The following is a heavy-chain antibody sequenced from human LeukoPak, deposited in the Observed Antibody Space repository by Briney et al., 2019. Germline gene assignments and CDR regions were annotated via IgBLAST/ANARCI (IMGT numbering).Heavy chain of an antibody. Sequence: GGSLRLSCAASGFAFSFYAMSWLRHPPGKGLEWVSTINANSGTTSYAASVRGRFTISRDNSKNTLYLQLNTLRAEDTALYYCAKPISGGLAVTADWFDPWGQGTLVVVSS. CDR2: INANSGTT. CDR3: AKPISGGLAVTADWFDP. J-gene: IGHJ5*01. V-gene: IGHV3-23*01. D-gene: IGHD6-19*01. CDR1: GFAFSFYA.